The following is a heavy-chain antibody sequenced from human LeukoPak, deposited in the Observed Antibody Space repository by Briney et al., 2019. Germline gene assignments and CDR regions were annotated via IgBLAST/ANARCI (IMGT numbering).Heavy chain of an antibody. V-gene: IGHV4-39*07. J-gene: IGHJ6*03. Sequence: SETLSLTCTVSGGSISSSSYYWGWIRQPPGKGLEWIGSIYYSGSTYYNPSLKSRVTISVDTSKNQFSLKLSSVTAADTAVYYCARDRPDTAMGIYYYYYMDVWGKGTTVTVSS. D-gene: IGHD5-18*01. CDR2: IYYSGST. CDR3: ARDRPDTAMGIYYYYYMDV. CDR1: GGSISSSSYY.